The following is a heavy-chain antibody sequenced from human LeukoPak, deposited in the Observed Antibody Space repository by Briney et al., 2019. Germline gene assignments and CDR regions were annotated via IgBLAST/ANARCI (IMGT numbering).Heavy chain of an antibody. Sequence: GGSLRLSCTASGLSFGDYGMSWVRQAPGKGLEWVSFIQSKTYGEGTMYAASVRGRFTISRDDSRSTAYLQMNSLKTEDTAVYYCTASDHLYCSSSSCPVVYWGQGDLCTVAS. J-gene: IGHJ4*02. CDR1: GLSFGDYG. CDR3: TASDHLYCSSSSCPVVY. CDR2: IQSKTYGEGT. D-gene: IGHD2-2*01. V-gene: IGHV3-49*04.